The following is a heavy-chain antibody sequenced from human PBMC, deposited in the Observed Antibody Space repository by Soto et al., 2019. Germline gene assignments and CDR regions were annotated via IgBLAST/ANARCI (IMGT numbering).Heavy chain of an antibody. V-gene: IGHV4-61*01. D-gene: IGHD2-8*01. Sequence: SAPIPLPWRVSGCTFSTGRDCWRWKRQPPGNGLEWIGNVYFTGTTIYNPSLKSRVTMSVDTYKDQFFLKLTSVTAADTAVYYCARYCNNSDCRHLYYFDYWGLGTLVTVSS. J-gene: IGHJ4*02. CDR2: VYFTGTT. CDR3: ARYCNNSDCRHLYYFDY. CDR1: GCTFSTGRDC.